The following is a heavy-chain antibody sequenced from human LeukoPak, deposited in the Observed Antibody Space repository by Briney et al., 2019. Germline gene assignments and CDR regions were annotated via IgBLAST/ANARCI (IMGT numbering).Heavy chain of an antibody. J-gene: IGHJ4*02. V-gene: IGHV3-30*02. D-gene: IGHD6-19*01. CDR3: AKGSIAVAGTNLDY. Sequence: PGGSLRLSCAASGFTFSSYGMHWVRQAPGKGLEWVAFIRYDGSNKYYADSVKGRFTISRDNSKNTLYLQMNSLRAEDTAVYYCAKGSIAVAGTNLDYWGQGTLVTVSS. CDR1: GFTFSSYG. CDR2: IRYDGSNK.